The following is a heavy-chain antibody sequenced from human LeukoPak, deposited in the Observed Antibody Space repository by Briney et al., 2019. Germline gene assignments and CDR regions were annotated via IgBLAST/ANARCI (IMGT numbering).Heavy chain of an antibody. V-gene: IGHV3-11*04. CDR2: ISSSGSTI. J-gene: IGHJ4*02. Sequence: KSGGSLRLSCAASGFTFSDYYMSWIRQAPGKGLEWVSYISSSGSTIYYADSVKGRFTISRDNAKNSLYLESNSLRAEDTAVYYCARPAVAGLRAGGYDYWGQGTLVTVSS. CDR1: GFTFSDYY. D-gene: IGHD6-19*01. CDR3: ARPAVAGLRAGGYDY.